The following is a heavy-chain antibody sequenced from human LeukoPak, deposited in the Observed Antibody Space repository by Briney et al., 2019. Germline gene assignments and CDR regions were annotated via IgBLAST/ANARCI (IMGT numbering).Heavy chain of an antibody. CDR1: GFTFSNYW. CDR2: IKEDGSEKK. J-gene: IGHJ4*02. D-gene: IGHD5-12*01. V-gene: IGHV3-7*04. Sequence: QSGGSLRLSCAASGFTFSNYWMSWVRQAPGKGLEWVANIKEDGSEKKYYEDSVKGRFTISRDNTKKSLYLQMNSLRAEDTAVYYCARGGYRYEYWGQGTLVTVSS. CDR3: ARGGYRYEY.